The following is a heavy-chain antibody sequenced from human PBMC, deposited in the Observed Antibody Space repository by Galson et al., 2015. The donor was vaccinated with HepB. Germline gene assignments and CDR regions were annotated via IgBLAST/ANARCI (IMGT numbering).Heavy chain of an antibody. Sequence: SLRLSCAASGFTFSSYAMNWVRQSPGTGLEWMSGINSRGSNTRYILSVQGRFTMSRDNSKNTLYLEVDSLRAEDTAVYYCAKPSDNSGCYSPFDIWGQGTMVTVSS. D-gene: IGHD6-19*01. CDR2: INSRGSNT. CDR1: GFTFSSYA. J-gene: IGHJ3*02. V-gene: IGHV3-23*05. CDR3: AKPSDNSGCYSPFDI.